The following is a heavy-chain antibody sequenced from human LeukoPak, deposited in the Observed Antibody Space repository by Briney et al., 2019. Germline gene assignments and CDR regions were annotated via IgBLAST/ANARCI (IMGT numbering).Heavy chain of an antibody. CDR3: AKDDSYGGNSNFDY. V-gene: IGHV3-9*01. CDR1: GFTVSSNY. Sequence: GGSLRLSCAASGFTVSSNYMSWVRQAPGKGLEWVSGISWNGGSIEYADSVKGRFTISRDNAKNSLYLQMNSLRAEDTALYYCAKDDSYGGNSNFDYWGQGTLVTVSS. CDR2: ISWNGGSI. D-gene: IGHD4-23*01. J-gene: IGHJ4*02.